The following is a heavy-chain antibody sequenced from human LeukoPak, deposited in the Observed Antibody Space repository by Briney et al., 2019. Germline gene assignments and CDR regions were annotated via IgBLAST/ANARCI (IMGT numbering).Heavy chain of an antibody. CDR2: IYYSGST. D-gene: IGHD3-3*01. CDR3: ARAPPPLRFLEWLSPMDV. J-gene: IGHJ6*02. Sequence: SETLSLTCTVSGGSISSGGYYWSWIRQHPGKGLEWIGYIYYSGSTYYNPSLKSRVTISVDTSKNQFSLKLSSVTAADTAVYYCARAPPPLRFLEWLSPMDVWGQGTTVNVSS. CDR1: GGSISSGGYY. V-gene: IGHV4-31*03.